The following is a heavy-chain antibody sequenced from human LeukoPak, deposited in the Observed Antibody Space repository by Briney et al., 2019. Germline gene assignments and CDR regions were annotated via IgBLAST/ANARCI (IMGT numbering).Heavy chain of an antibody. CDR2: ILYDGSNK. CDR3: AKEPPAGDFWSGYYPPFDY. J-gene: IGHJ4*02. D-gene: IGHD3-3*01. Sequence: PGGSLRLSCAASGFTFSSYGMHWVRQAPGKGLEWVAVILYDGSNKYYADSVKGRFTISRDNSKNTLYLQMNSLRAEDTAVYYCAKEPPAGDFWSGYYPPFDYWGQGTLVTVSS. CDR1: GFTFSSYG. V-gene: IGHV3-30*18.